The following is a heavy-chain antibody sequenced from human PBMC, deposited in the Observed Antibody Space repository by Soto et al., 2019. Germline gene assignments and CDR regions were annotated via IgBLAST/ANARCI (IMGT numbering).Heavy chain of an antibody. J-gene: IGHJ6*02. CDR3: VRDLRFCVIKSCFANGYYYYGMNV. CDR2: ISTSSSYM. D-gene: IGHD2-2*01. V-gene: IGHV3-21*01. Sequence: GGSLRLSCSACGYSFXSYSMNWVRQAPGKGLEWVSSISTSSSYMYYTESVKGRFTISRDDAKNSLYLQMNGLRAEDTAVYYCVRDLRFCVIKSCFANGYYYYGMNVWGQGTTVTVSS. CDR1: GYSFXSYS.